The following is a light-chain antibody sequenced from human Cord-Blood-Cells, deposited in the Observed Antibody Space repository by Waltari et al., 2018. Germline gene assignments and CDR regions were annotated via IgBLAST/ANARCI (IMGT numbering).Light chain of an antibody. CDR1: QSISSH. CDR3: QQSYSTPYT. CDR2: AAS. J-gene: IGKJ2*01. Sequence: DIQMTQSPSTLPAPVGDRVTLTCRASQSISSHLNWYQQKPGKAPKLLIYAASSLQSVVPSSFSGSGSVTDFTLTISSLQPEDFATYYCQQSYSTPYTFGQGTKLEIK. V-gene: IGKV1-39*01.